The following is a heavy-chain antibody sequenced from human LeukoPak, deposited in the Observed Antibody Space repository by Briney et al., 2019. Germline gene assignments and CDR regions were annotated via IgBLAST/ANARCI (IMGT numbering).Heavy chain of an antibody. D-gene: IGHD5-18*01. J-gene: IGHJ6*02. CDR2: ISGDSHST. CDR3: ARDTEGYIYGYYYYGMDV. Sequence: GGSLRLSCAASGFTFDDYAMHWVRQAPGKGLEWVSLISGDSHSTFYADSVKGRFTTSRDNSKNSLYLQMNSLRNDDTALYYCARDTEGYIYGYYYYGMDVWGQGTLVTVSS. V-gene: IGHV3-43*02. CDR1: GFTFDDYA.